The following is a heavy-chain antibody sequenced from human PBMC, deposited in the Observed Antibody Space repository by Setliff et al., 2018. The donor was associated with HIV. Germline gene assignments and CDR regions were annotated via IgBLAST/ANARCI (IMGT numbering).Heavy chain of an antibody. J-gene: IGHJ6*02. V-gene: IGHV3-11*04. CDR2: ISIGSGGAI. CDR1: GFTVSNNY. Sequence: PGGSLRLSCAASGFTVSNNYMSWVRQAPGKGLEWVSSISIGSGGAIDYADSVQGRFTISRDNAKNTLYLQMNSLRAEDTAVYYCVRDITTCWDVWGQGTTVTVSS. D-gene: IGHD4-4*01. CDR3: VRDITTCWDV.